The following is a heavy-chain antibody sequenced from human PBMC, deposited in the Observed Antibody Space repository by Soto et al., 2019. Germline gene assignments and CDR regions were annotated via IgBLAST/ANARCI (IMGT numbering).Heavy chain of an antibody. CDR3: ARDLWGYCGTDCYPLDV. V-gene: IGHV4-59*01. J-gene: IGHJ6*02. CDR2: MYNTGST. Sequence: SETLSLTCTVSGGSISGYYWSWIRQPPGKGLEWIGYMYNTGSTVYNPSFKSRVTISVDTSKNQFSLKLNSVTAADTAVYYCARDLWGYCGTDCYPLDVWGQGTTGT. D-gene: IGHD2-21*02. CDR1: GGSISGYY.